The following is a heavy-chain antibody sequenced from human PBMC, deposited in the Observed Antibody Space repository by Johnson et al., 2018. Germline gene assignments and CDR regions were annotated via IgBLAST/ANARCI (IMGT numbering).Heavy chain of an antibody. CDR3: VKVCSSCDNAMDI. J-gene: IGHJ6*02. Sequence: QVQLVQSGGGVVQPGRSLRLSCAASGFTFSNYGMHWVRQAPGKGLEWVALISYDGSNKYYADSVKGRFTISSENSKNTLYLQMNSLSAEDAAIYYCVKVCSSCDNAMDIWGQGTTVRVSS. D-gene: IGHD1-1*01. CDR1: GFTFSNYG. CDR2: ISYDGSNK. V-gene: IGHV3-30*18.